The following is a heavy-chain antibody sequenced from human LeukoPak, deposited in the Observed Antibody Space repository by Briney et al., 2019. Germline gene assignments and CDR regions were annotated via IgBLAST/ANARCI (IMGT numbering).Heavy chain of an antibody. CDR2: ISINTNT. V-gene: IGHV3-53*01. CDR1: GIAVSGNY. Sequence: QAGGSLRLSCAASGIAVSGNYMSWVRQTPGKGLEWVSFISINTNTFYADSVRGRFTISRDTPKNTLLLQMNSLRDEDSAIYYCAIAQTWDGLFESWGQGTLVTVSS. CDR3: AIAQTWDGLFES. J-gene: IGHJ4*02. D-gene: IGHD1-26*01.